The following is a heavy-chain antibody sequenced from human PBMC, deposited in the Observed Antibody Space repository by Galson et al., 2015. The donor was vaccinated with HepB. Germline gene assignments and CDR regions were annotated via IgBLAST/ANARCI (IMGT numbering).Heavy chain of an antibody. CDR1: GGTFSSYA. Sequence: SVKVSCKASGGTFSSYAISWVRQAPGQGLEWMGGIIPIFGTANYAQKFQGRVTITADESTSTAYMELSSLRSEDTAVYYCARDGVVVPAAMLYYYYGMDVWGQGTTVTVSS. D-gene: IGHD2-2*01. J-gene: IGHJ6*02. V-gene: IGHV1-69*13. CDR2: IIPIFGTA. CDR3: ARDGVVVPAAMLYYYYGMDV.